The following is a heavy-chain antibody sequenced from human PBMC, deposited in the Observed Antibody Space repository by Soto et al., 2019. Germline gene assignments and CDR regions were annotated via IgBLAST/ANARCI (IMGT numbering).Heavy chain of an antibody. D-gene: IGHD6-13*01. Sequence: QVQLVQSGAEVKKPGASVKLSCKGSGYTFTNNDINWVRQATGQGLEWMGWMNANTGNTGYAQKFQGRVTMTRDTSISTAYMELSSLQSEDTAVYYFTRGRHSSSWYFDYWGQGTLVTVSS. J-gene: IGHJ4*02. CDR2: MNANTGNT. CDR1: GYTFTNND. CDR3: TRGRHSSSWYFDY. V-gene: IGHV1-8*01.